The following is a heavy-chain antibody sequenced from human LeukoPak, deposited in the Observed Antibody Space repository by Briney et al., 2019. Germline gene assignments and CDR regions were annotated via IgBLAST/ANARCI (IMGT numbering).Heavy chain of an antibody. CDR3: AKDSGYSYGLADY. CDR1: GFTFRNYV. CDR2: ISGSGGST. D-gene: IGHD5-18*01. J-gene: IGHJ4*02. Sequence: GGSLRLSCAASGFTFRNYVIHWVRQAPGKGLEWVSAISGSGGSTYYADSVKGRFTISRDNSKNTLYLQMNSLRAEDTAVYYCAKDSGYSYGLADYWGQGTLVTVSS. V-gene: IGHV3-23*01.